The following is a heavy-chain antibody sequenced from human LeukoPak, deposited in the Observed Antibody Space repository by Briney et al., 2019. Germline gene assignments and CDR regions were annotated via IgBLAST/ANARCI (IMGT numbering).Heavy chain of an antibody. Sequence: QPGGSLRLSCAASGFTFSSYGMHWVRQAPGKGLEWVAVIWYDGSNKYYADSVKGRFTISRDNSKNTLYLQMNSLRAEDTAVYYCARDSAGFTVTSFDYWGQGTLVTVSS. CDR1: GFTFSSYG. D-gene: IGHD4-17*01. J-gene: IGHJ4*02. CDR3: ARDSAGFTVTSFDY. CDR2: IWYDGSNK. V-gene: IGHV3-33*01.